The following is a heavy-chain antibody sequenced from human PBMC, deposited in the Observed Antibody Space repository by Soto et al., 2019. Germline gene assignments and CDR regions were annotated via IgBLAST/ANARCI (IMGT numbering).Heavy chain of an antibody. CDR2: INGDGSRT. CDR3: ARDPRFLEYNNLAPRSYGMDV. D-gene: IGHD3-3*01. V-gene: IGHV3-74*01. CDR1: GFTFSDSW. J-gene: IGHJ6*02. Sequence: LRLSCAASGFTFSDSWMHWVRQVPGTGLVWIARINGDGSRTTYADPVKGRFTISRDNANNTLHLQLSSLRAEDTGVYYCARDPRFLEYNNLAPRSYGMDVWGQGTTVTVSS.